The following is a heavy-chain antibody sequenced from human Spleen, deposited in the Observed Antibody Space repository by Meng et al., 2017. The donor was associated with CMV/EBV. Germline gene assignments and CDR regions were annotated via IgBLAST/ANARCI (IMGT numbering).Heavy chain of an antibody. Sequence: GGSLRLSCAASGFTFSSYSMHWVRQAPGKGLEWVAVISYDGSNKYYADSVKGRFTISRDNSKNTLHLQMNSLRTEDTAVYYCARDVLGYCSSTSCYGEFDYWGQGTLVTVSS. V-gene: IGHV3-30-3*01. J-gene: IGHJ4*02. D-gene: IGHD2-2*01. CDR1: GFTFSSYS. CDR2: ISYDGSNK. CDR3: ARDVLGYCSSTSCYGEFDY.